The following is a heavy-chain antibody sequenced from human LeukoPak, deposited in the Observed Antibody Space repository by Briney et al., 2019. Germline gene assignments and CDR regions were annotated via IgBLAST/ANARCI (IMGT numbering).Heavy chain of an antibody. Sequence: ASVKVSCKASGYTFTGYYMHWVRQAPGQELEWMGWINPNSGATNYAQKFQGRVTMTRDTSISTAYMELSRLRSDDTAVYYCARGLRYCSSTSCYTPYDAFDIWGQGTMVTVSS. D-gene: IGHD2-2*02. J-gene: IGHJ3*02. V-gene: IGHV1-2*02. CDR1: GYTFTGYY. CDR2: INPNSGAT. CDR3: ARGLRYCSSTSCYTPYDAFDI.